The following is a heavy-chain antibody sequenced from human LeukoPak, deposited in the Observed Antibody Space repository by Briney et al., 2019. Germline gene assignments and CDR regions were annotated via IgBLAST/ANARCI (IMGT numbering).Heavy chain of an antibody. Sequence: GASVKVSCKASGYTFTGYYMHWVRQAPGQGLEWMGWINPNSGGTNYAQKFQGRVTMTRDTSISTAYMELSRLRSDDTAVYYCARVRVGATVRDAFDIWGQGTMVTVSS. D-gene: IGHD1-26*01. CDR3: ARVRVGATVRDAFDI. CDR2: INPNSGGT. CDR1: GYTFTGYY. J-gene: IGHJ3*02. V-gene: IGHV1-2*02.